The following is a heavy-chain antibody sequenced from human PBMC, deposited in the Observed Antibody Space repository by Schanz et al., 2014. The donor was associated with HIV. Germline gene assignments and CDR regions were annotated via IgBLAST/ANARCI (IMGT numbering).Heavy chain of an antibody. Sequence: EVQLVESGGGLVKPGGSLRLSCAASGFTFGTKWMYWVRQGPGKGLAWVSYITPDGSVTYADSVKGRFTTSRDSSKNTLYLQMNSLRAEDTAVYFCARGLPADYWGQGTLVTVSS. J-gene: IGHJ4*02. CDR3: ARGLPADY. D-gene: IGHD5-18*01. V-gene: IGHV3-74*02. CDR1: GFTFGTKW. CDR2: ITPDGSVT.